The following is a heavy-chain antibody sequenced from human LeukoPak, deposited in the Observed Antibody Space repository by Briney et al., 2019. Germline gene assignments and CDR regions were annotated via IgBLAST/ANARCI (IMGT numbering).Heavy chain of an antibody. D-gene: IGHD2-2*01. CDR3: ARGSRDIVVVPAAKYYYYYYMDV. CDR2: IYYSGST. J-gene: IGHJ6*03. Sequence: SSETLSLTCTVSGGSIRSYYWSWIRQPPGKGLEWIGYIYYSGSTNYNPSLKSRVTISVDTSKNQFSLKLSSVTAADTAVYYCARGSRDIVVVPAAKYYYYYYMDVWGKGTTVTISS. CDR1: GGSIRSYY. V-gene: IGHV4-59*01.